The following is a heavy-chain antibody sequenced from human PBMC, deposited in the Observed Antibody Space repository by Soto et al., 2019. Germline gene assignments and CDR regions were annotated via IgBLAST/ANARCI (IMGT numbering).Heavy chain of an antibody. CDR1: GYTFTTYG. CDR3: ARGFLAYCSGGTCYSDY. J-gene: IGHJ4*02. CDR2: ISTYNGNR. V-gene: IGHV1-18*01. D-gene: IGHD2-15*01. Sequence: QVQLVQSGAEVKKPGASVKVSCKASGYTFTTYGINWVRQAPGQGLEWMGWISTYNGNRNYAQKLQGRVTMTTDPSTSTAYLDLRSLRSDDTAVYYCARGFLAYCSGGTCYSDYWGQGTLVTVSS.